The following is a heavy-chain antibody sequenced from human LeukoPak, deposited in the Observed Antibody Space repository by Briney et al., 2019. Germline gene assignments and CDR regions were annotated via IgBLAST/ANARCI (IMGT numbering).Heavy chain of an antibody. CDR1: GGSISSSSYY. J-gene: IGHJ6*03. CDR3: ARDRGLRRWATYYYYYMDV. D-gene: IGHD3-3*01. Sequence: SETLSLTCTVSGGSISSSSYYWGWIRQPAGKGLEWIGRIYTSGSTNYNPSLKSRVTISVDTSKNQFSLKLSSVTAADTAVYYCARDRGLRRWATYYYYYMDVWGKGTTVTISS. V-gene: IGHV4-61*02. CDR2: IYTSGST.